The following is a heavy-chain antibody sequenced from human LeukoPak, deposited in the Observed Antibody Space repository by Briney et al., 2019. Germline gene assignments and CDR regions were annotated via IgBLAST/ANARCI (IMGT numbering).Heavy chain of an antibody. D-gene: IGHD6-25*01. CDR3: ARVAANYYYYMDV. CDR2: INPSGGST. CDR1: GYTFTSYY. Sequence: ASVKVSCKASGYTFTSYYMHWVRQAPGQGLEWMGIINPSGGSTSYAQKFQGRVTMTRDMSTSTVYMELSSPRSEDTAVYYCARVAANYYYYMDVWGKGTTVTVSS. J-gene: IGHJ6*03. V-gene: IGHV1-46*01.